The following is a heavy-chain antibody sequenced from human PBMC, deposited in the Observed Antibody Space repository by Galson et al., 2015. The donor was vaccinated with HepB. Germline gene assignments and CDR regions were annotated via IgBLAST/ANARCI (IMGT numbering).Heavy chain of an antibody. CDR3: ARDLDY. CDR2: INHDGSER. J-gene: IGHJ4*02. V-gene: IGHV3-7*01. Sequence: SLGLSCADSGFNFSRLWMSWVRQAQGKGLEWVAHINHDGSERYHVDSVKGRFTISRDNAKNSLYLQMNSLRAEDTAVYYCARDLDYWGQGALVTVSS. CDR1: GFNFSRLW.